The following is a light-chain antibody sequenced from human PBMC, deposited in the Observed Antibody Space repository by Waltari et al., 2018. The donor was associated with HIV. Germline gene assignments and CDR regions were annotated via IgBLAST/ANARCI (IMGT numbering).Light chain of an antibody. CDR1: QSVNSGY. CDR2: GAS. J-gene: IGKJ3*01. CDR3: QQYGTSPRVT. V-gene: IGKV3-20*01. Sequence: EIVLTPSPGTLSLSPGERATLSCMTSQSVNSGYLAWFQQKPGQAPRLLIYGASTRATGIPDRFSASGSGTDFTLTISRLEPEDFAVYYCQQYGTSPRVTFGPGTRVDIK.